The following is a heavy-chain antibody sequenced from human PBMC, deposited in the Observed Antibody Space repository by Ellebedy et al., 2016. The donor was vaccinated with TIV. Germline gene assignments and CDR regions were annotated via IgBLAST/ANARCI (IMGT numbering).Heavy chain of an antibody. D-gene: IGHD2-2*01. Sequence: GESLKISCAASGFTFSIYGMHWVRQAPGKGLEWVAVISYDESNKYYADSVKGRFTISRDNSKNTLYLQMNSLRADDTAVYYCAKDPRSTYCTSTNCYLSDYFDYWGQGTLVTVSS. CDR3: AKDPRSTYCTSTNCYLSDYFDY. CDR2: ISYDESNK. CDR1: GFTFSIYG. V-gene: IGHV3-30*18. J-gene: IGHJ4*02.